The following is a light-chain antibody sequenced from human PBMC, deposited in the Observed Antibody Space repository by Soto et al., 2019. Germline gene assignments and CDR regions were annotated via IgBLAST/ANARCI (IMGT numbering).Light chain of an antibody. CDR1: QGISSY. V-gene: IGKV1-8*01. CDR3: QQYNNWPPT. Sequence: AIRMTQSPSSFSASTGDRVTITCRASQGISSYLAWYQQKPGKAPKLLIYAASTLQSGVPSRFSGSGSGTDFTLTISCLQSEDFAVYYCQQYNNWPPTFGQGTKVDIK. CDR2: AAS. J-gene: IGKJ1*01.